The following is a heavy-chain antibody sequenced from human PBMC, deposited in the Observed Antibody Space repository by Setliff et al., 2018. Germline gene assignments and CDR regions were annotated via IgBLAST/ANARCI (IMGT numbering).Heavy chain of an antibody. CDR3: ARDPRDGSSSPMADN. CDR1: GYTLSKYY. J-gene: IGHJ4*02. CDR2: INPDATTT. Sequence: ASVKVSCKASGYTLSKYYMHWVRQVPGKGLAWVSQINPDATTTYYADSVKGRFTISRDNAKTTLYLQMNSLRVEDTAVYFCARDPRDGSSSPMADNWGQGTLVTVSS. V-gene: IGHV3-74*01. D-gene: IGHD3-10*01.